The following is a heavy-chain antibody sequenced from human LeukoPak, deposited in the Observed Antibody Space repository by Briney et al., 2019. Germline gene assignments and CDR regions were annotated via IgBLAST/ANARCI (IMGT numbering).Heavy chain of an antibody. CDR3: ARDVEIYYGSGSPTQYYYYYGMDV. D-gene: IGHD3-10*01. CDR1: GYTFTSYG. V-gene: IGHV1-18*01. CDR2: ISAYNGNT. Sequence: GASVKVSCKASGYTFTSYGISWVRQAPGQGLEWMGWISAYNGNTNYAQKLQGRVTMTTDTSTSTAYMELRSLRSDDTAVYYCARDVEIYYGSGSPTQYYYYYGMDVWGQGTMVTVSS. J-gene: IGHJ6*02.